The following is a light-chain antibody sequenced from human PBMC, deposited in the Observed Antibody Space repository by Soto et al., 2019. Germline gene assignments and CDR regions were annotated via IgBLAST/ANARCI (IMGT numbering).Light chain of an antibody. CDR1: QSVSNK. CDR2: ATS. J-gene: IGKJ4*01. Sequence: EIVLTQSPATLSVSPGETVSLSCRASQSVSNKLAWFQQKPGQATRLLMSATSTRATGITARFSGSGSGTEFTLTVSSLQSEDFALYFCHQYDYWPFTFGGGTKV. CDR3: HQYDYWPFT. V-gene: IGKV3D-15*01.